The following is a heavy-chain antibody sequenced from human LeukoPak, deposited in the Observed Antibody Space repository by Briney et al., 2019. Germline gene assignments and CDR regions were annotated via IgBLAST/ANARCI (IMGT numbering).Heavy chain of an antibody. CDR1: GGSFSSGDYY. V-gene: IGHV4-30-4*01. J-gene: IGHJ4*02. CDR2: IYYSGST. Sequence: YPSQTLSLTCTVSGGSFSSGDYYWSWIRQPPGEGLEWIAYIYYSGSTYYNPSLKSRVSISVDTSKNQFSLKLSSVTAADTAVYYCARGDSSSWSFKIWGQGTLVTVSS. D-gene: IGHD6-13*01. CDR3: ARGDSSSWSFKI.